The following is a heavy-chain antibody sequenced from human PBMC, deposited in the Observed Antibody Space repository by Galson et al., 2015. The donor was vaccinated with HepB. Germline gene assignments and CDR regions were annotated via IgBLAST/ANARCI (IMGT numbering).Heavy chain of an antibody. CDR2: ISAYNGNT. J-gene: IGHJ4*02. CDR3: ARDYRIVVVPAAIPYDY. V-gene: IGHV1-18*01. Sequence: SVKVSCKASGYTFTSYGISWVRQAPGQGLEWMGWISAYNGNTNYAQKLQGRVTMTTDTSTSTAYMELRSLRSDDTAVYYCARDYRIVVVPAAIPYDYWGQGTLVTVSS. D-gene: IGHD2-2*02. CDR1: GYTFTSYG.